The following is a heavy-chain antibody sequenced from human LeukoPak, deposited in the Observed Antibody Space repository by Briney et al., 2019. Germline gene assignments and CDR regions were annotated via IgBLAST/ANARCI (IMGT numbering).Heavy chain of an antibody. CDR3: ARDPLYDILTGYYRWDYYSGMDV. J-gene: IGHJ6*02. V-gene: IGHV1-18*01. D-gene: IGHD3-9*01. CDR1: GYTFTSYG. Sequence: ASVKVSCKASGYTFTSYGISWVRQAPGQGLEWMGWISAYNGKTNYPQKFQGRVTMTTDTSTSTASMELRSLRSDDTAVYYCARDPLYDILTGYYRWDYYSGMDVWGQGITVTVSS. CDR2: ISAYNGKT.